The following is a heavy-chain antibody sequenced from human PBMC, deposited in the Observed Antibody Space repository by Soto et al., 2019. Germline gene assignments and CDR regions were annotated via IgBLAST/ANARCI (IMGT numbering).Heavy chain of an antibody. J-gene: IGHJ4*02. CDR1: GFTFSSYG. V-gene: IGHV3-33*01. CDR3: ARDGLSGSYLEY. Sequence: QVQLVESGGGVVQPGRSLRLSCAASGFTFSSYGMHWVRQAPGKGLEWVAVIWYDGSNQYYADSVKGRFTISRDNSKNTLYLQMNSLRAEDTAVYYCARDGLSGSYLEYCGKVTLFTFSS. D-gene: IGHD1-26*01. CDR2: IWYDGSNQ.